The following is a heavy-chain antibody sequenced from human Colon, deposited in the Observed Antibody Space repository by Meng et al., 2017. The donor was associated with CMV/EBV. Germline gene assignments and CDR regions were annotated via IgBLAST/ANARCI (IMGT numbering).Heavy chain of an antibody. CDR2: IHYRGST. Sequence: SETLSLTCTVSGGSISTSDYYWNWIRQPPGKGLEWIGTIHYRGSTSYNPSLKSRLTTSVDTSKNQFSLKLSSVTAADTAVYYCARGVGGSRKMKYWGQGTLVTVSS. J-gene: IGHJ4*02. CDR1: GGSISTSDYY. V-gene: IGHV4-39*07. CDR3: ARGVGGSRKMKY. D-gene: IGHD1-26*01.